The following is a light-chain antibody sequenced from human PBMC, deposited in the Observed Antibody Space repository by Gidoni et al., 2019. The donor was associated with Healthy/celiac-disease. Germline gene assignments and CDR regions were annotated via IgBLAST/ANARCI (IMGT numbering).Light chain of an antibody. CDR3: QQRT. J-gene: IGKJ1*01. V-gene: IGKV3-20*01. Sequence: EIVLTQSPGTLSLSPGERATLSCRASQSVSSSYLAWYQQKPGQAPRLLIYGASSRATGIPDRFSGSGSGTDFTLTTSRLEPEDFAVYYCQQRTFGQGTKVEIK. CDR2: GAS. CDR1: QSVSSSY.